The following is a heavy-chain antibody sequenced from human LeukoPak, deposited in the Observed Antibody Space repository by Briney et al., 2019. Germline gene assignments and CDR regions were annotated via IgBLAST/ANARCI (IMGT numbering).Heavy chain of an antibody. V-gene: IGHV3-30*18. J-gene: IGHJ4*02. CDR2: ISYDGSNK. Sequence: PGGSLRLSCAASGFTFSTYGMHWVRQAPGKGLEWVAVISYDGSNKYYADSVKGRFTFSRDNSKNTLYLQMNSLRAEDTAVYFCAKDFGLGSGSRTSLSYYFDFWGQGTLVTVSS. CDR1: GFTFSTYG. D-gene: IGHD1-26*01. CDR3: AKDFGLGSGSRTSLSYYFDF.